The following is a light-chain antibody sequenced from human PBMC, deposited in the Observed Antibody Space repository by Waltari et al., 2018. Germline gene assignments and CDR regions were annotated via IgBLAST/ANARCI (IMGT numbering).Light chain of an antibody. Sequence: QSALTQPASVSGSPGQSRPISCTGTSSDVGSYNLLSLYQQHPGKAPKVLIYEGNSRPSGVSVRFSGSKSGNTASLTISGLQAEDEADYYCCSYTGTTTPRLFGGGTKLTVL. CDR1: SSDVGSYNL. J-gene: IGLJ3*02. CDR2: EGN. CDR3: CSYTGTTTPRL. V-gene: IGLV2-23*01.